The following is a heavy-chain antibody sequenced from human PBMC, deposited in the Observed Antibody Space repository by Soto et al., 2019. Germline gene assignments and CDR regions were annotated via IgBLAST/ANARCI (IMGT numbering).Heavy chain of an antibody. J-gene: IGHJ4*02. Sequence: QVKLVQSGAEVKKPGASVKVSCKASGYTFTSYGISWVRQAPGQGLEWMGWISAYNGNTNYAQKLQGRVTKTPDTSTSAAYMALRSLRSDDTAVDYCASPSSGGALDYWGQGTLVTVS. CDR2: ISAYNGNT. CDR1: GYTFTSYG. CDR3: ASPSSGGALDY. V-gene: IGHV1-18*01. D-gene: IGHD6-19*01.